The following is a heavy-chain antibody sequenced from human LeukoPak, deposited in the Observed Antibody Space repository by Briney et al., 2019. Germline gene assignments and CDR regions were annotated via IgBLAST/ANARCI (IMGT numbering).Heavy chain of an antibody. Sequence: GASVKVSCKASGYTFTSYDINWVRQATGQGLEWMGWINPNSGGTNYAQKFQGRVTMTRDTSISTAYMELSRLRSDDTAVYYCARDPLGYYMDVWGKGTTVTVSS. CDR1: GYTFTSYD. CDR3: ARDPLGYYMDV. J-gene: IGHJ6*03. D-gene: IGHD3-16*02. CDR2: INPNSGGT. V-gene: IGHV1-2*02.